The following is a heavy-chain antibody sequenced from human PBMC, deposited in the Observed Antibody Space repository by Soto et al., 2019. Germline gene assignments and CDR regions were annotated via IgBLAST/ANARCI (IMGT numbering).Heavy chain of an antibody. CDR1: GFTVSNSY. D-gene: IGHD3-9*01. CDR2: IYGGGDT. Sequence: ELQLVESGGGLVQPGGSLRLSCAASGFTVSNSYMIWVRQVPGKGLECVSVIYGGGDTYYTDSVKGRFTISRDNFKNTLYLHMTSLRAEDTAVYYCARFDVGVDFWGQGTLVTVSS. J-gene: IGHJ4*02. CDR3: ARFDVGVDF. V-gene: IGHV3-66*01.